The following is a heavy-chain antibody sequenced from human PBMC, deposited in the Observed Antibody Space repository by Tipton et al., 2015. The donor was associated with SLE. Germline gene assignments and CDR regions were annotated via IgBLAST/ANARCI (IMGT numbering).Heavy chain of an antibody. CDR1: GGSVSSSSKY. J-gene: IGHJ4*02. D-gene: IGHD6-13*01. CDR3: ATYVAIAAADIDY. Sequence: TLSLTCTVSGGSVSSSSKYWAWIRQPPGKGLEWIGSIYYTGTTTYYNSFLKSRVTMSVDTSKNHFSLKLSSVTAADTAVYFCATYVAIAAADIDYWGQGMLVTVSS. CDR2: IYYTGTTT. V-gene: IGHV4-39*02.